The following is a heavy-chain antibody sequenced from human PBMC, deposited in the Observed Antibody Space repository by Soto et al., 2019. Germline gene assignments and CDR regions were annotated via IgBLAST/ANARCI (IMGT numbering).Heavy chain of an antibody. Sequence: LXLSCTGSGGSIRSYYCSWIRQPAWKGLEWIGRIYTSGSTNYNPSLKSRVTMSVDTSKNQFSLKLSSVTAADTAVYYCARDGLDYQTASEFYYYGMDVWGQGTTVTVSS. CDR3: ARDGLDYQTASEFYYYGMDV. D-gene: IGHD3-10*01. J-gene: IGHJ6*02. CDR2: IYTSGST. V-gene: IGHV4-4*07. CDR1: GGSIRSYY.